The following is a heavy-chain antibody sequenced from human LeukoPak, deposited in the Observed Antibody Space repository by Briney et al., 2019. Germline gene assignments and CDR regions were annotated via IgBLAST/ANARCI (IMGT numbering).Heavy chain of an antibody. Sequence: GASVKVSCKASGYTFTSYGISWVRQAPGQGLEWMGWVSDFSVSKVNPHYAQKFQGRVTMTTDTSTSTAYMELRSLRSDDTAVYYCARGPHFDLSSGYTYYFDFWGQGTLVTVSS. D-gene: IGHD3-3*01. CDR1: GYTFTSYG. V-gene: IGHV1-18*01. CDR3: ARGPHFDLSSGYTYYFDF. CDR2: VSDFSVSKVNP. J-gene: IGHJ4*02.